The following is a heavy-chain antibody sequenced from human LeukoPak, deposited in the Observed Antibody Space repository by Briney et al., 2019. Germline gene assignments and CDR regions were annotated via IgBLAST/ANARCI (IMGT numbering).Heavy chain of an antibody. V-gene: IGHV1-8*03. J-gene: IGHJ4*02. CDR3: ARDPGYSSGWSFDY. Sequence: ASVKVSCKASGYTFTSYDINWVRQATGQGLEWMGWMHPNSGNTGYAQKFQGRVTITRNTSISTAYMELSSLRSEDTAVYYCARDPGYSSGWSFDYWGQGTLVTVSS. D-gene: IGHD6-19*01. CDR1: GYTFTSYD. CDR2: MHPNSGNT.